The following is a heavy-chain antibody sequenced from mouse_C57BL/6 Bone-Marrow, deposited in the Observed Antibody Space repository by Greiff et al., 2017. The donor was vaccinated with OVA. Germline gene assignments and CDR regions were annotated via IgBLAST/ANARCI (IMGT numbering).Heavy chain of an antibody. V-gene: IGHV1-76*01. D-gene: IGHD2-5*01. J-gene: IGHJ3*01. CDR3: ARPSYYSNCWFAY. CDR1: GYTFTDYY. CDR2: IYPGSGNT. Sequence: QVQLQQSGAELVRPGASVKLSCKASGYTFTDYYINWVKQRPGQGLEWIARIYPGSGNTYYNEKFKGKATLTAEKSSSTAYMQLSSLTSEDSAVYFCARPSYYSNCWFAYWGQGTLVTVSA.